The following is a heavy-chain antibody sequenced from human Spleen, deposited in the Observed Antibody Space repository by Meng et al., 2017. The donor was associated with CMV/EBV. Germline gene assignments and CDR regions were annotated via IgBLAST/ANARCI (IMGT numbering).Heavy chain of an antibody. Sequence: GESLKISSAASGFTFSSYAMSWVRQAPGKGLEWVSAISGSGGSTYYADSVKGRLTISRDNSRNTLYLQMNSLRADDTANYYCATIAGPPSRGQGTLVTVSS. J-gene: IGHJ4*02. V-gene: IGHV3-23*01. CDR3: ATIAGPPS. CDR2: ISGSGGST. CDR1: GFTFSSYA.